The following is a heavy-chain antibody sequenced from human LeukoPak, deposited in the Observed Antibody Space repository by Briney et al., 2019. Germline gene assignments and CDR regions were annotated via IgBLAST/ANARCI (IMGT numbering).Heavy chain of an antibody. J-gene: IGHJ6*03. CDR1: GYTFTSYD. CDR2: MNPNSGNT. V-gene: IGHV1-8*01. Sequence: GASVKVSCKASGYTFTSYDINWVRQATGQGLEWMGWMNPNSGNTGYAQKFQGRVTMTRNTSISTAYMELSSLRSEDTAVYYCARDSHSSWYGGNYYYYMDVWGKGTTVTVSS. D-gene: IGHD6-13*01. CDR3: ARDSHSSWYGGNYYYYMDV.